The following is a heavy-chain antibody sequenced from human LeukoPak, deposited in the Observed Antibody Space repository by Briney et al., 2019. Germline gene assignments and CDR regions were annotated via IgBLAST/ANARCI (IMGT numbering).Heavy chain of an antibody. J-gene: IGHJ5*02. V-gene: IGHV3-30*18. Sequence: GRSLRLSCAASGFTFSSYGMHWVRQAPGKGLEWVAVISYDGSNKHYADSVKGRFTISRDNSKNTLYLQMNSLRAEDTAVYYCAKGPIGIALTWGQGTLVTVSS. CDR1: GFTFSSYG. D-gene: IGHD1-26*01. CDR2: ISYDGSNK. CDR3: AKGPIGIALT.